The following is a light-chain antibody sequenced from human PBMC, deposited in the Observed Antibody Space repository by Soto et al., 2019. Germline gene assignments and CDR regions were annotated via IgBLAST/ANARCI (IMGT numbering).Light chain of an antibody. J-gene: IGLJ1*01. CDR1: MSDISIYNY. CDR3: CSYTNSTNYV. CDR2: EVS. V-gene: IGLV2-14*01. Sequence: QGSLTEAFSLSVPPAQSITISSTGTMSDISIYNYVSWYQQHPGKAPKLIIYEVSNRPSGISNRFSGAKSGNTASLTISGLQVEDEADYYCCSYTNSTNYVFREGTKVTVL.